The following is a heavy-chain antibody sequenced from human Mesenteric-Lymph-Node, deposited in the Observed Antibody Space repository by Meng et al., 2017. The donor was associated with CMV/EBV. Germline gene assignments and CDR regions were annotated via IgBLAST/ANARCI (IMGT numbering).Heavy chain of an antibody. V-gene: IGHV4-61*01. J-gene: IGHJ5*02. D-gene: IGHD2-15*01. Sequence: SETLSLTCTVSGGSVSSDRSYWSWIRQPPGKGLEWIGYIYYSGSTNYNPSLKSRVTISVDTSKNQFSLKLSSVTAADTAVYYCAREHSPYSGGNWFDPWGQGTLVTVSS. CDR2: IYYSGST. CDR1: GGSVSSDRSY. CDR3: AREHSPYSGGNWFDP.